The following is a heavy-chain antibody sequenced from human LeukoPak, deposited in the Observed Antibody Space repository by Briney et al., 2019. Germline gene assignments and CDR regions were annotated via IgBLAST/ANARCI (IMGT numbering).Heavy chain of an antibody. CDR3: ARIGAGGGDGLQSYNYGLDV. Sequence: SAKVSCKASGGSFSSFGVAWVRQAPGQGLEWMGRIIPMLGSEDYAQKFQGRVTITADKSASTVYMDLSSLRSKDTAIYYCARIGAGGGDGLQSYNYGLDVWGLGTTVIVSS. J-gene: IGHJ6*02. V-gene: IGHV1-69*04. CDR2: IIPMLGSE. D-gene: IGHD3-16*01. CDR1: GGSFSSFG.